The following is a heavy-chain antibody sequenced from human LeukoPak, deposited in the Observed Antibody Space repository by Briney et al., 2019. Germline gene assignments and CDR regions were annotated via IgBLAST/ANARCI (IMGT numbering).Heavy chain of an antibody. CDR3: ARRRYQLHRRYFDL. CDR2: INHSGST. J-gene: IGHJ2*01. V-gene: IGHV4-34*01. D-gene: IGHD2-2*01. Sequence: KTSETLSLTCGVYGGSFSGNYWSWIRQPPGKGLEWIGEINHSGSTNYNPSLKSRVTISVDTSKNQFSLKLSSVTAADTTIYYCARRRYQLHRRYFDLWGRGTLVTVSS. CDR1: GGSFSGNY.